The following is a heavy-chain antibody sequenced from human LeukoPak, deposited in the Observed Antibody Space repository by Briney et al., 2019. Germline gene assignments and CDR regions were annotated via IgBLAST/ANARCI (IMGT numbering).Heavy chain of an antibody. V-gene: IGHV1-2*02. Sequence: GASVKVSCKASGYTFTGYYIHWVRQAPGQGLEWMAWINPNSGGTNYVQKFQGRVTMTRDTSISTAYMELSRLRSDDTAVYYCARGETTVTYFDYWGQGTLVTVSS. CDR3: ARGETTVTYFDY. J-gene: IGHJ4*02. CDR2: INPNSGGT. D-gene: IGHD4-17*01. CDR1: GYTFTGYY.